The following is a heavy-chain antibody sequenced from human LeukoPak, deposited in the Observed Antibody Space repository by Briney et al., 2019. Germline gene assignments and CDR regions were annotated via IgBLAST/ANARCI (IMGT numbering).Heavy chain of an antibody. V-gene: IGHV3-33*01. Sequence: GSLRLSCAASGFTFSTYGMHCVRHAPGKGLEWVAVIWYDGSSKYYADSVKGRFTISRDNSKNTLYLQMNSLRAEDTAVYYCARDPLKRAFDIWGQGTMVTVSS. J-gene: IGHJ3*02. CDR3: ARDPLKRAFDI. CDR2: IWYDGSSK. CDR1: GFTFSTYG.